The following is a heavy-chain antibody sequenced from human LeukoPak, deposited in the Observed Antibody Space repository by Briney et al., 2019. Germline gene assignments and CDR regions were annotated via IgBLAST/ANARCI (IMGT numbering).Heavy chain of an antibody. CDR2: ISAYNGNT. Sequence: GASVKVSCKASGYTFTSYDISWVRQAPGQGLEWMGWISAYNGNTNYAQKLQGRVTMTTDTSTSTAYMELRSLRSDDTAVYYCARGYCSGGSCYGGHWFDPWGQGTLVTVSS. CDR3: ARGYCSGGSCYGGHWFDP. J-gene: IGHJ5*02. CDR1: GYTFTSYD. D-gene: IGHD2-15*01. V-gene: IGHV1-18*01.